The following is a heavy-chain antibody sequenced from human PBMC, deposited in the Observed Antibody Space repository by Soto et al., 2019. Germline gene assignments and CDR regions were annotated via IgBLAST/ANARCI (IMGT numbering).Heavy chain of an antibody. CDR2: INPNSGGR. J-gene: IGHJ3*02. Sequence: ASVKVSCKASGYTFTGYYMHWVRQAPGQGLAWMGWINPNSGGRNYAQKFQGRVTMTRDTSISTAYMELSRLRSDDTAVYYCARGTYYYDSSDAFDIWGQGTMVTVSS. D-gene: IGHD3-22*01. CDR3: ARGTYYYDSSDAFDI. V-gene: IGHV1-2*02. CDR1: GYTFTGYY.